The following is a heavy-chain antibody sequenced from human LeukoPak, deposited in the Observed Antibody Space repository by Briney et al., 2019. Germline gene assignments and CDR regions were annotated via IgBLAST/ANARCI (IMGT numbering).Heavy chain of an antibody. CDR2: IYYSGST. V-gene: IGHV4-59*01. CDR3: ARETYSGSYYLDY. CDR1: GGSISSYY. J-gene: IGHJ4*02. D-gene: IGHD1-26*01. Sequence: SETLSLTCTVSGGSISSYYWSWIRQPPGKGLEWIGYIYYSGSTNYNPSLKSRVTISVDTSKNQFSLKLSSVTAADTAVYYYARETYSGSYYLDYWGQGTLVTVSS.